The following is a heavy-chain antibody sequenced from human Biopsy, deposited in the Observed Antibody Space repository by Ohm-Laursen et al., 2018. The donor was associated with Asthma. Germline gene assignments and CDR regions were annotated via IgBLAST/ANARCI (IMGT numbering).Heavy chain of an antibody. CDR2: ISVYNGNT. V-gene: IGHV1-18*01. CDR1: GYTFTSAG. CDR3: ARAVDYSHYYGIDV. D-gene: IGHD3-10*01. J-gene: IGHJ6*02. Sequence: ASVKVSCKSSGYTFTSAGITWVRQAPGQGLEWMGWISVYNGNTKVAQTLQDRVTMITDTSTSTAYMELRSLGSDDTAVYFCARAVDYSHYYGIDVWGQGTTVTVS.